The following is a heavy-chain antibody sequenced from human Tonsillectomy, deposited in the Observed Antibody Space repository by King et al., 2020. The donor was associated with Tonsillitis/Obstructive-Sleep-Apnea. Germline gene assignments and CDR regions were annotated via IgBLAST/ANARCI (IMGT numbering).Heavy chain of an antibody. Sequence: VQLVESGGGVVQPGRSLRLSCAASAFTFSRHAMHWVRQAPGKGLEWVAVISYDGSNKYYADSVKGRFTISRDNSKNTLYLQMNSLRAEDTAVYYCAREREREYSGNDRGIDYWGQGTLVTVSS. V-gene: IGHV3-30*01. D-gene: IGHD5-12*01. J-gene: IGHJ4*02. CDR1: AFTFSRHA. CDR3: AREREREYSGNDRGIDY. CDR2: ISYDGSNK.